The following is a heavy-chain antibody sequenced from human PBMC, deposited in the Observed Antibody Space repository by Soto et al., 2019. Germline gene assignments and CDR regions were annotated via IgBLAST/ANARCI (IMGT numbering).Heavy chain of an antibody. CDR2: INTYNGNT. D-gene: IGHD3-16*01. CDR1: GYTFTRYG. J-gene: IGHJ6*02. Sequence: QVQLVQSGAEVKNPGASVKVSCKASGYTFTRYGIGWARQAPGQGLEWMGWINTYNGNTNYAQNVQGRVTLTTDTYTSTAYMELRSLRSNDTAIYYGAMVDVYVTPSPQDVWGQGTTVIVS. V-gene: IGHV1-18*01. CDR3: AMVDVYVTPSPQDV.